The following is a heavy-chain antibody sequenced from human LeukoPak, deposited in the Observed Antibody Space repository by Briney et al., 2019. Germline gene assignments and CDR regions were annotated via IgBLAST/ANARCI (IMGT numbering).Heavy chain of an antibody. CDR1: GYTFTSYA. J-gene: IGHJ4*02. Sequence: ASVKVSCTASGYTFTSYAMHCVRQAPGQRLEWMGWINAGNGNTKYSQKFQGRVTITRDTSASTAYMELSSLRSEDTAVYYCARQDIVATYFDYWGQGTLVTVSS. V-gene: IGHV1-3*01. D-gene: IGHD5-12*01. CDR3: ARQDIVATYFDY. CDR2: INAGNGNT.